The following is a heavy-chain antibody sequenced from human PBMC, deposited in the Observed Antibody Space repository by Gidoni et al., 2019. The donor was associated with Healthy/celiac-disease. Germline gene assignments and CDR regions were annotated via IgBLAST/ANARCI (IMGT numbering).Heavy chain of an antibody. V-gene: IGHV3-23*01. CDR2: ISGSGGST. J-gene: IGHJ6*02. D-gene: IGHD4-17*01. CDR1: GFTFRSYA. Sequence: EVQLLESGGGLVQPGGSLRLSCAASGFTFRSYAMSWVRQAPGQGLEWVSAISGSGGSTYYADSVKGRFTISRDNSKNTLYLQMNSLRAEDTAVYYCAKVLQTVTDSYYYYGMDVWGQGTTVTVSS. CDR3: AKVLQTVTDSYYYYGMDV.